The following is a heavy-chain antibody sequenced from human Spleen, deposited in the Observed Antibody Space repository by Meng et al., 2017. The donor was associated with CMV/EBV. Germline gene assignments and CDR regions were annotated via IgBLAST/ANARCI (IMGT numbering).Heavy chain of an antibody. CDR3: ARRPTGIDY. CDR2: IIHGGSP. D-gene: IGHD2-8*02. V-gene: IGHV4-34*12. CDR1: GGSLSAAY. J-gene: IGHJ4*02. Sequence: QGQRQEWGDGLCKPAESLSLTCAVYGGSLSAAYWNWIRQPPGKGLEWIGEIIHGGSPSYNPSLKSRVTISIDTSKNQLSLMLSSVTAADTAVYYCARRPTGIDYWGQGTLVTVSS.